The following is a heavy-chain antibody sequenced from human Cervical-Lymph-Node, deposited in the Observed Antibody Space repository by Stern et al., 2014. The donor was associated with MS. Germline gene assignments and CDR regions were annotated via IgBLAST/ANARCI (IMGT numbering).Heavy chain of an antibody. CDR3: ARGGEVVVVAATVEYFQH. J-gene: IGHJ1*01. Sequence: QVQLVQSGAEVKKPGASVKVSCKVSTYTFTTYDIHWVRQAPGQRLEWMGWITAATGGTNYSQKFQGRVAITRDTSANTAYMELSNLRSEDTAVYYCARGGEVVVVAATVEYFQHWGQGTLVTVSS. CDR1: TYTFTTYD. V-gene: IGHV1-3*01. CDR2: ITAATGGT. D-gene: IGHD2-15*01.